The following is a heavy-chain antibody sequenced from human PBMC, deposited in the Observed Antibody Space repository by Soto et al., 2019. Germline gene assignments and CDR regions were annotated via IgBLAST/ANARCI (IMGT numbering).Heavy chain of an antibody. CDR1: GFTFSSDA. CDR2: ISVTGSGT. J-gene: IGHJ4*02. V-gene: IGHV3-23*01. CDR3: ARTTTTKGRDD. Sequence: EVQLLESGGGLVQPGGSLGLSCAASGFTFSSDAMSWVRQAPGKGLEYVSSISVTGSGTYYADSVKGRFTISRDNSKNTLYLQMNSLRVEDTAVDYCARTTTTKGRDDWGQGTLVTVSS. D-gene: IGHD4-17*01.